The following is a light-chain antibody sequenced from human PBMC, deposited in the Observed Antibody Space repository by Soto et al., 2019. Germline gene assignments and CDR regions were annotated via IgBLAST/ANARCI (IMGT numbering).Light chain of an antibody. Sequence: ELVLTHSPGTLSLFPGEGATLSCRASQSVVNSWLAWYQQKPGQPPRLLIYGAFYRATGIPDRFSGSGSGTDFTLSISRLEREDFAVYYCLQYDDSSWTFGQGTKVDIK. J-gene: IGKJ1*01. CDR1: QSVVNSW. V-gene: IGKV3-20*01. CDR2: GAF. CDR3: LQYDDSSWT.